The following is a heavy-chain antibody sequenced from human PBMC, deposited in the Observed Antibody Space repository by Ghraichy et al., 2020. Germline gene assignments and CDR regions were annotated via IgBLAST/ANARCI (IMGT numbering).Heavy chain of an antibody. Sequence: ASVKVSCKASGYTFTGYYMHWVRQAPGQGLEWMGWINPNSGGTNYAQKFQGRVTMTRDTSISTAYMELSRLRSDDTAVYYCARYNWNDDYFDYWGQGTLVTVSS. J-gene: IGHJ4*02. CDR2: INPNSGGT. CDR3: ARYNWNDDYFDY. CDR1: GYTFTGYY. D-gene: IGHD1-20*01. V-gene: IGHV1-2*02.